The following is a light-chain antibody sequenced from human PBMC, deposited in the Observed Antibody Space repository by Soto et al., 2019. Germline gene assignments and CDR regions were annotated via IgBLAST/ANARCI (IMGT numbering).Light chain of an antibody. V-gene: IGKV3-15*01. CDR3: QQYDGRPPPIT. CDR2: GAS. J-gene: IGKJ5*01. CDR1: QSVGTN. Sequence: EIVMTQSPDTLSVSPGERATLSCRASQSVGTNVAWYQQKPGQAPRLLIYGASTSATDIPARFSASGFGTEFSLIISSLQSEDSAVYYCQQYDGRPPPITFGQGTRLEIK.